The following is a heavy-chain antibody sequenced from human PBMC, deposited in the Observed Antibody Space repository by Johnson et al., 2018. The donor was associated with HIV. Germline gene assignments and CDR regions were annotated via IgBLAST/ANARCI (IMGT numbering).Heavy chain of an antibody. V-gene: IGHV3-7*05. CDR1: GFSFSTSY. Sequence: VQLVESGGGLVQPGGSLRLSCAASGFSFSTSYMTWVRQAPGKGLEWVATINEDGTGKNHVDSVKGRFTISRDNAKNSLFLQMNSLRAEDTAVYYCARVSRSSPAFDAFDIWGQGTLVTVSS. CDR3: ARVSRSSPAFDAFDI. CDR2: INEDGTGK. J-gene: IGHJ3*02. D-gene: IGHD6-6*01.